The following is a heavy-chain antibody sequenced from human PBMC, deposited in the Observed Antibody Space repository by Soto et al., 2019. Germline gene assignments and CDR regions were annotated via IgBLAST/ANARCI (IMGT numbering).Heavy chain of an antibody. J-gene: IGHJ6*02. CDR3: ERDYRRRYGMDL. Sequence: SETLSLTCTFSGDSMSNYYWTCMRQPPGKGLEWIGYISYSGSTNYDPSLKSRVTMSVDASKNQFSLILTSVSAADTAVYFCERDYRRRYGMDLWGQGTTVTVSS. V-gene: IGHV4-59*01. CDR1: GDSMSNYY. CDR2: ISYSGST.